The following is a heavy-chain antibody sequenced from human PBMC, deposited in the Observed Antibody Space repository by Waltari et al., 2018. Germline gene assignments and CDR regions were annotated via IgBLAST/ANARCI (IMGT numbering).Heavy chain of an antibody. CDR1: GCIFRSYS. J-gene: IGHJ4*02. Sequence: EVQLVESGGGLVKTGGSLRLSCAASGCIFRSYSMTWVRQAPGKGLEWVSSISSSSSDISYADSVRGRFSISRDNAKNSLYLQMNSLRAEDTAVYYCAREGDSCTGGDCYFYYFDYWGQGTLVTVSS. D-gene: IGHD2-8*02. CDR3: AREGDSCTGGDCYFYYFDY. V-gene: IGHV3-21*01. CDR2: ISSSSSDI.